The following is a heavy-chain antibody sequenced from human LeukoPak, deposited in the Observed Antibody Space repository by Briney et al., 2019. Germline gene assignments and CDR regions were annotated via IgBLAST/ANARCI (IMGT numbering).Heavy chain of an antibody. D-gene: IGHD3-10*01. CDR3: AKDENYGSGSYWPGVFDY. CDR2: ISYDGSNK. CDR1: GFTFSSYA. J-gene: IGHJ4*02. Sequence: GRSLRLSCAASGFTFSSYAMHWVRQAPGKGLEWVAVISYDGSNKYYADSVKGRFTISRDNSKNTLYLQMNSLRAEDTAVYYCAKDENYGSGSYWPGVFDYWGQGTLVTVSS. V-gene: IGHV3-30*04.